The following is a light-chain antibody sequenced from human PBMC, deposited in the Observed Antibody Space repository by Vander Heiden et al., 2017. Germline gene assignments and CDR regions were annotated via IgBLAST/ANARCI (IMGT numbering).Light chain of an antibody. CDR1: KLGDKY. V-gene: IGLV3-1*01. J-gene: IGLJ2*01. CDR2: QDS. CDR3: QAWDSSTVV. Sequence: SYELTQPPSVSVSPGQTASITCSGDKLGDKYACWYQKKPGQAPVLVSYQDSKRPSGTPERFSGSNSGNTATLTISGTQAMDEADYYCQAWDSSTVVFGGGTKLTVL.